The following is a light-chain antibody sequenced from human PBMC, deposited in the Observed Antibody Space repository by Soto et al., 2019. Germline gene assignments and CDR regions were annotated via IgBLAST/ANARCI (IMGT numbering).Light chain of an antibody. Sequence: QSVLTQPRSVSGSPGQSVTISCTGTSTNVGGYDYVSWYQQHPGQVPKLILYDVNKRPSGVPDRFSGSKSGNTASLIISGLQADDEADYYCCAYAGSYSGVFGGGTKLTVL. CDR2: DVN. J-gene: IGLJ3*02. V-gene: IGLV2-11*01. CDR1: STNVGGYDY. CDR3: CAYAGSYSGV.